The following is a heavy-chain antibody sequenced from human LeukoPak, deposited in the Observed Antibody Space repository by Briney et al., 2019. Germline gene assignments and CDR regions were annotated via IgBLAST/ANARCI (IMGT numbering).Heavy chain of an antibody. CDR3: ARDVTMAPSPPDY. J-gene: IGHJ4*02. CDR1: GGTFSSYA. CDR2: IIPIFGTA. Sequence: SVKVSCKASGGTFSSYAISWVRQAPGQGLEWMGGIIPIFGTANYAQKFQGRVTMTTDTSTSTAYMELRSLRSDDTAVYYCARDVTMAPSPPDYWGQGTLVTVSS. V-gene: IGHV1-69*05. D-gene: IGHD3-10*01.